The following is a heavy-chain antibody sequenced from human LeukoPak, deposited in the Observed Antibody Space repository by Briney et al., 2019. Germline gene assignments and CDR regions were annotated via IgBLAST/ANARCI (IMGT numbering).Heavy chain of an antibody. Sequence: GGSLRLSCAASGFTFDDYAMHWVRQAPGKGLEWVSGIRWNSGSIGYADSVKGRFTISRDNAKNSLYLQMNSLRAEDTAVYYCAKDGVGYYDILTGYYVGYFQHWGQGTLVTVSS. CDR2: IRWNSGSI. CDR3: AKDGVGYYDILTGYYVGYFQH. CDR1: GFTFDDYA. J-gene: IGHJ1*01. D-gene: IGHD3-9*01. V-gene: IGHV3-9*01.